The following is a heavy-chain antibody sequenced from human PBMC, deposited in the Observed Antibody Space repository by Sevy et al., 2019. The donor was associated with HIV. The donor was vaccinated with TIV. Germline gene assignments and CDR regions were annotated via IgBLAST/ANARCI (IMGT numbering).Heavy chain of an antibody. Sequence: SETLSLTCSVSGGSISRNSYDWGWIRQPPGKGLEWIGSIFYSGNTYYATSLRSRVTISVDTSKNQFSLNLSSVTDADTAVYYCARHGGLVDRGFDFRGQGTLVTVSS. CDR3: ARHGGLVDRGFDF. V-gene: IGHV4-39*01. CDR1: GGSISRNSYD. J-gene: IGHJ4*02. CDR2: IFYSGNT. D-gene: IGHD2-21*01.